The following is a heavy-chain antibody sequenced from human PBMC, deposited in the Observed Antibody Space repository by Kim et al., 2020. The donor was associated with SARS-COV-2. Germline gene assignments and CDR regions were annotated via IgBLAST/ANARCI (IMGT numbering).Heavy chain of an antibody. J-gene: IGHJ5*02. CDR3: ARDLKFCSGGSCFS. V-gene: IGHV3-74*01. Sequence: ADSVKGRFIISRDNAKNTLYLPMNSLRAEDSAVYYCARDLKFCSGGSCFSWGQGTLVTVSS. D-gene: IGHD2-15*01.